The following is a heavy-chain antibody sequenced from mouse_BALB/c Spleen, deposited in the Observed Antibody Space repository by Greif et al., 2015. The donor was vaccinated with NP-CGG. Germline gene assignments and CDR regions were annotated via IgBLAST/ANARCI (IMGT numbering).Heavy chain of an antibody. CDR1: GYTFTSYW. D-gene: IGHD2-1*01. J-gene: IGHJ4*01. CDR3: ASIYYGNPYYYAMDY. Sequence: VQLKESGAELAKPGASVKMSCKASGYTFTSYWMHWVKQRPGQGLEWIGYINPSTGYTEYSQKFKDKATLTADKSSSTAYMQLSSLTSEDSAVYYCASIYYGNPYYYAMDYWGQGTSVTVSS. CDR2: INPSTGYT. V-gene: IGHV1-7*01.